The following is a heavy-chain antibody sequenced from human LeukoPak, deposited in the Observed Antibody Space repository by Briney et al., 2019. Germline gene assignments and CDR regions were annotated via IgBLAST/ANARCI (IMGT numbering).Heavy chain of an antibody. D-gene: IGHD6-19*01. CDR2: IYSGGST. CDR3: ARCIAVARLGWFDP. J-gene: IGHJ5*02. CDR1: GFTFSSYA. V-gene: IGHV3-66*01. Sequence: GGSLRLSCAASGFTFSSYAMSWVRQAPGKGLEWVSVIYSGGSTYYADSVKGRFTISRDNSKNTLYLQMNSLRAEDTAVYYCARCIAVARLGWFDPWGQGTLVTVSS.